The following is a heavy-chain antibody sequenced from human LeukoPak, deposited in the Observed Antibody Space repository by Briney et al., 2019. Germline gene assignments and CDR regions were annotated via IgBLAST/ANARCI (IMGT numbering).Heavy chain of an antibody. V-gene: IGHV2-5*01. CDR1: GLSLATTGVG. Sequence: SGPTRLNPTQTLTLTCAFSGLSLATTGVGVRWVRQSPGKALEWRTTIYWNNDKRYSPSLKSRLTITKDTTKNQVVLTMTNMDPVDTATYYCAQYPDYGGDYDAFDIWGQGTMVTVS. CDR2: IYWNNDK. CDR3: AQYPDYGGDYDAFDI. J-gene: IGHJ3*02. D-gene: IGHD4-23*01.